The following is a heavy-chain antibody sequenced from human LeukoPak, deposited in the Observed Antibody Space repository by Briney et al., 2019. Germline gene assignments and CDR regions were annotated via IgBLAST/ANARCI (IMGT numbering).Heavy chain of an antibody. CDR3: VRLEKTEYYYDSSGYYYARRGWFDP. D-gene: IGHD3-22*01. V-gene: IGHV1-8*01. CDR2: MNPNSGNT. Sequence: ASVKVSCKASGYTFTSYDINWVRQATGQGLEWMGWMNPNSGNTGYAQKFQGRVTMTRNTSISTAYMELSSLRSEDTAVYYCVRLEKTEYYYDSSGYYYARRGWFDPWGQGTLVTVSS. CDR1: GYTFTSYD. J-gene: IGHJ5*02.